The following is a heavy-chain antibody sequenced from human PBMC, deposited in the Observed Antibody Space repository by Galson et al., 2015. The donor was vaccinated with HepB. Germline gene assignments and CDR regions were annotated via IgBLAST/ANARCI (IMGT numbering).Heavy chain of an antibody. J-gene: IGHJ4*02. Sequence: SLRLSCAASGFTFTNYGMHWVRQAPGKGLEWVAVVSHDGNFKDYADSVKGRFTISRDDSKKTLHLQMNSLGAEDTAVYHCATEDCSGGRCLGHWGQGTLVTVSS. CDR2: VSHDGNFK. CDR1: GFTFTNYG. V-gene: IGHV3-30*03. D-gene: IGHD2-15*01. CDR3: ATEDCSGGRCLGH.